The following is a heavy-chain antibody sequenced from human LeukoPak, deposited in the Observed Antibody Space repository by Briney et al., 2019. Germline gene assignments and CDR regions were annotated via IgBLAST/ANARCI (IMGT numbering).Heavy chain of an antibody. CDR1: GYTFTSYA. Sequence: ASVKVSCKASGYTFTSYAMHWVRQAPGQGLEWMGWISAYNGNTNYAQKLQGRVTMTTDTSTSTAYMELRSLRSDDTAVYYCARVRDYYDSSGYYLDYWGQGTLVTVSS. CDR2: ISAYNGNT. D-gene: IGHD3-22*01. V-gene: IGHV1-18*01. CDR3: ARVRDYYDSSGYYLDY. J-gene: IGHJ4*02.